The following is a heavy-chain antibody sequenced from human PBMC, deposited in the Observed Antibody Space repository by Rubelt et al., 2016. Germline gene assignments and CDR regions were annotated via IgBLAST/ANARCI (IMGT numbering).Heavy chain of an antibody. V-gene: IGHV4-34*01. CDR1: GGSISSYY. CDR3: ARGIVRATRSSYDGMDV. D-gene: IGHD1-26*01. CDR2: INHSGST. J-gene: IGHJ6*02. Sequence: QVQLQESGPGLVKPSETLSLTCTVSGGSISSYYWSWIRQPPGKGLEWIGEINHSGSTNYNPSLKSRVTISVDTSKNQFALKPSSVPAADTAVYYCARGIVRATRSSYDGMDVWGQGTTVTVSS.